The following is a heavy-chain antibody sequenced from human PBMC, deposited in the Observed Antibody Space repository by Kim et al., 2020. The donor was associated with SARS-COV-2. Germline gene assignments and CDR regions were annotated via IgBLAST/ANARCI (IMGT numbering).Heavy chain of an antibody. CDR3: GRESPGATHGFDY. Sequence: AQRFQGRVTLTRDTSTSTVYMELSSLRSDDTAVYYCGRESPGATHGFDYWGQGTLVTVSS. D-gene: IGHD3-10*01. J-gene: IGHJ4*02. V-gene: IGHV1-46*01.